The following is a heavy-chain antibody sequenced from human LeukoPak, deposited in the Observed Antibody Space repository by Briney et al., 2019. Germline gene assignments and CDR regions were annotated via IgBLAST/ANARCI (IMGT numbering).Heavy chain of an antibody. CDR2: INPSGGST. Sequence: ASVKVSCKASGYTFTSYYMHWVRQAPGQGLEWMGIINPSGGSTSYAQKFQGRVTMTRDMSTSTVYMELSSLRSEDTAVYYCARHRSGGSWEDYYYYYMDVWGKGTTVTVYS. D-gene: IGHD2-15*01. V-gene: IGHV1-46*01. CDR3: ARHRSGGSWEDYYYYYMDV. CDR1: GYTFTSYY. J-gene: IGHJ6*03.